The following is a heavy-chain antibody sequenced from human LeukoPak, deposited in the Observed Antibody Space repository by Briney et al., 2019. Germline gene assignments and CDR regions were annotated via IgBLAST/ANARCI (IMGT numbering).Heavy chain of an antibody. J-gene: IGHJ5*02. CDR3: ARRKVRGVIITKDWFDP. D-gene: IGHD3-10*01. Sequence: SETLSLTCAVSGGSISSGGYSWSWIRQPPGKGLEWIGYIYYSGSTYYNPSLKSRVTISVDTSKNQFSLKLSSVAAADTAVYYCARRKVRGVIITKDWFDPWGQGTLVTVSS. CDR1: GGSISSGGYS. V-gene: IGHV4-30-4*07. CDR2: IYYSGST.